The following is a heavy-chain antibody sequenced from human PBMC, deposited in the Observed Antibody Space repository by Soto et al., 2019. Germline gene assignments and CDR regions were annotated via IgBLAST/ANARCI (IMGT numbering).Heavy chain of an antibody. CDR2: INHSGST. Sequence: PSETLSLTCAAYGGTFSSYDLRWIRQPPGKGLEWIGEINHSGSTNYNPTPKSRVTITVDTSKDQFSLKLSLVTAAETAVYYCVSGGVPTIFGVFSRRAIFDYWGQGTLVTVSS. V-gene: IGHV4-34*01. CDR3: VSGGVPTIFGVFSRRAIFDY. D-gene: IGHD3-3*01. CDR1: GGTFSSYD. J-gene: IGHJ4*02.